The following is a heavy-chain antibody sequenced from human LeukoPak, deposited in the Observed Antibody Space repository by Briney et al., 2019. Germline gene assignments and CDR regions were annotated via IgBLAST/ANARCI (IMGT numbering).Heavy chain of an antibody. V-gene: IGHV4-4*07. CDR2: IYTSGST. CDR3: ARDLWAALRFDP. CDR1: GGSISSYY. D-gene: IGHD6-6*01. Sequence: SEALSLTCTVSGGSISSYYWSWIRQPAGKGLEWIGRIYTSGSTNYNPSLKSRVTMSVDTSKNQFSLKLSSVTAADTAVYYCARDLWAALRFDPWGQGTLVTVSS. J-gene: IGHJ5*02.